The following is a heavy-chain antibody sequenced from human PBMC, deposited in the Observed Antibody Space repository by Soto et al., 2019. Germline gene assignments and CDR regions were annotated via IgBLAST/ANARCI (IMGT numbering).Heavy chain of an antibody. V-gene: IGHV3-23*01. CDR2: ISGSDGST. Sequence: GGSLRLSCRTSGFRFSSYGMHWVRQAPGKGPDWVSAISGSDGSTYYADSVKGRFTISRDNSKNTLYLQMNSLRAEDTAVYYCAKGPGMYSDFDYWGQGTLVTVSS. CDR3: AKGPGMYSDFDY. CDR1: GFRFSSYG. J-gene: IGHJ4*02. D-gene: IGHD2-8*01.